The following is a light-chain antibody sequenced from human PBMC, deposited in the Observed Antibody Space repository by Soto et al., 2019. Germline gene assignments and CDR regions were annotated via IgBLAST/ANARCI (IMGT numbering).Light chain of an antibody. J-gene: IGLJ3*02. Sequence: QSALTQSASVSGSPGRSITISCTGTSSDVGGYDHVSWYQQHPGKAPKLIIYDVTVRPSGISPRFSGSKSDNTASLAVSGLQPEDEADYYCSSYTNKDTLLFGGGTKLTVL. V-gene: IGLV2-14*03. CDR2: DVT. CDR3: SSYTNKDTLL. CDR1: SSDVGGYDH.